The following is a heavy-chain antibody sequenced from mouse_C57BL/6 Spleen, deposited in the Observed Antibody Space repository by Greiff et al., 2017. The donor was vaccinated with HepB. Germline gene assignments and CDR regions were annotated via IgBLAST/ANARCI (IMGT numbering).Heavy chain of an antibody. D-gene: IGHD1-1*01. CDR2: IHPNSGST. J-gene: IGHJ4*01. CDR3: ARKGITTVVAHYYAMDY. Sequence: QVQLKQSGAELVKPGASVKLSCKASGYTFTSYWMHWVKQRPGQGLEWIGMIHPNSGSTNYNEKFKSKATLTVDKSSSTAYMQLSSLTSEDSAVYYCARKGITTVVAHYYAMDYWGQGTSVTVSS. V-gene: IGHV1-64*01. CDR1: GYTFTSYW.